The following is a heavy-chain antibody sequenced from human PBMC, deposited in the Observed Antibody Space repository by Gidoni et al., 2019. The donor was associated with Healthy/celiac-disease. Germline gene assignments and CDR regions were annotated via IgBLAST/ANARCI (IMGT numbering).Heavy chain of an antibody. D-gene: IGHD2-15*01. V-gene: IGHV3-53*02. Sequence: EVPLVETGGGLIQPGGSLSLSCAASGFTVSSNYMSWVRQAPGTGGEGVSVIYSGGSTYYADSGKGRCTISRDNSKNTLYLQMNSLRAEDTAVYYCAREKCSGGSCLDYWGQGTLVTVSS. CDR2: IYSGGST. J-gene: IGHJ4*02. CDR3: AREKCSGGSCLDY. CDR1: GFTVSSNY.